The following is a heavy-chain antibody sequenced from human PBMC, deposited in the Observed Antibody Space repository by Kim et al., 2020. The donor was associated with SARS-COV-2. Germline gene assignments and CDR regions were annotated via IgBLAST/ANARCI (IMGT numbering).Heavy chain of an antibody. CDR3: AKVGSGSYYSWFDP. J-gene: IGHJ5*02. D-gene: IGHD3-10*01. V-gene: IGHV3-30*02. Sequence: DSLKGRFTISRDNSKNTLYLQMNSLRAEDTAVYYCAKVGSGSYYSWFDPWGQGTLVTVSS.